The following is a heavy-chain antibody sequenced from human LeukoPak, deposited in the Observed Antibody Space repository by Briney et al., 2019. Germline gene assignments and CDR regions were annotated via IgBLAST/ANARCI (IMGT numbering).Heavy chain of an antibody. Sequence: GASVKVSCKASGYTFTSYYMHWVRQAPGQGLEWMGIINPSGGSTSYAQKFQGRVTMTRDTSTSTVYMELSSLRSEDTAVYYCARDYCSSTSCYRTFQHWGQGTLVTVSS. CDR3: ARDYCSSTSCYRTFQH. CDR2: INPSGGST. D-gene: IGHD2-2*01. J-gene: IGHJ1*01. CDR1: GYTFTSYY. V-gene: IGHV1-46*01.